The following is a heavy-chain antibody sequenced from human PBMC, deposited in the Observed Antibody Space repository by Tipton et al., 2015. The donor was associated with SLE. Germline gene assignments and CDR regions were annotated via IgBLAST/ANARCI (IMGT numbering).Heavy chain of an antibody. Sequence: SLRLSCAASGFTFSSYEMNWVRQAPGKGLEWVSYISSSGSTIYYADSVKGRFTISRDNAKNSLYLQMNSLRAEDTAVYYCASTAEMATMKVGFGFDYWGQGTLVTVSS. J-gene: IGHJ4*02. CDR2: ISSSGSTI. V-gene: IGHV3-48*03. CDR1: GFTFSSYE. D-gene: IGHD5-24*01. CDR3: ASTAEMATMKVGFGFDY.